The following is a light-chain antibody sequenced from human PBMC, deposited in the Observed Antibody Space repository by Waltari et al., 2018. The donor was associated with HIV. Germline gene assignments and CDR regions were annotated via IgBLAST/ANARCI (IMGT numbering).Light chain of an antibody. CDR2: AAS. CDR1: QSVATN. CDR3: QQYNNSPPWS. Sequence: MTQSPATLCVCPGESANLSCRASQSVATNLAWYQQKPGQAPRLLIYAASTRATGVPARFSGSGSGTEFTLTITSLQSEDVAVYYCQQYNNSPPWSFGQGTKVEI. V-gene: IGKV3-15*01. J-gene: IGKJ1*01.